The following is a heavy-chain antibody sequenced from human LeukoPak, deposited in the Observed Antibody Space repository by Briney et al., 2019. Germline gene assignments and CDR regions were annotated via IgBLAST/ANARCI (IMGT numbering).Heavy chain of an antibody. CDR2: ISPNSGGT. Sequence: ASVKVSCKASGYTFTGLYMHWVRQAPGQGLEWMGWISPNSGGTNYAQKFQGRVTMTRDTSISIAYMELSRLASDDTAVYHCARARYSSGWYPFDYWGQGTLVTVSS. CDR1: GYTFTGLY. V-gene: IGHV1-2*02. J-gene: IGHJ4*02. D-gene: IGHD6-19*01. CDR3: ARARYSSGWYPFDY.